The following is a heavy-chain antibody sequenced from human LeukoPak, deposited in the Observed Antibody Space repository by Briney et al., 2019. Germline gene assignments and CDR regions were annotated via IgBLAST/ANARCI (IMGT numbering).Heavy chain of an antibody. D-gene: IGHD3-22*01. J-gene: IGHJ4*02. V-gene: IGHV3-74*01. Sequence: PGGSLRLSCAASRFTFSRYWMHWVRQAPGKGLVWVSRINSDGISTSYADSVKGRFTISRDNAKNTLYLQTNSLRAEDTAVYYCARDGNYYDSSGPADYWGQGTLVTVSS. CDR1: RFTFSRYW. CDR2: INSDGIST. CDR3: ARDGNYYDSSGPADY.